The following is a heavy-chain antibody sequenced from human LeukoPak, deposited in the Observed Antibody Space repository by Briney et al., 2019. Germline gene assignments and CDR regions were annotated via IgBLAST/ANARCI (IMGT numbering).Heavy chain of an antibody. J-gene: IGHJ4*02. V-gene: IGHV4-61*02. Sequence: PSETLSLTCTVSGDSITNDNHYWCWIRQPAGKGLEWIGRISATGNTNYNPSLKSRVTISADTSKNQFSLRLSSVTAADTAVYYCTRKQWVEYYFDSWGQGTLVTVSS. CDR2: ISATGNT. D-gene: IGHD6-19*01. CDR1: GDSITNDNHY. CDR3: TRKQWVEYYFDS.